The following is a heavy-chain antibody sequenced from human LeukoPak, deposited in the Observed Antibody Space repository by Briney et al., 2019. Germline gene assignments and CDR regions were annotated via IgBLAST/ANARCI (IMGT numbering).Heavy chain of an antibody. CDR1: GGSISSGGYY. CDR2: MYYSGST. Sequence: SQTLSLTCTVSGGSISSGGYYWSSIRQHPGKGLEWIGYMYYSGSTYYNPSLKSRVTISLDTSKSQFSLKLSSVTAADTAVYYCARVSSGVFDIWGQGTMVTVSS. D-gene: IGHD2-15*01. V-gene: IGHV4-31*03. J-gene: IGHJ3*02. CDR3: ARVSSGVFDI.